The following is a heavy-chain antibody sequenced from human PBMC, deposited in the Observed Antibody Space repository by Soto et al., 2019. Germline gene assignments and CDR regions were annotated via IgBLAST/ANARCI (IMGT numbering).Heavy chain of an antibody. CDR2: INHSGST. V-gene: IGHV4-34*01. CDR1: GWSFSGYY. CDR3: ARNKREGQQLVRRGTGGMDV. J-gene: IGHJ6*02. D-gene: IGHD6-13*01. Sequence: KSXETLSLTCSVDGWSFSGYYWSWIRQPPGKGLEWIGEINHSGSTNYNPSLKSRVTISVDTSKNQFSLKLSSVTAADTAVYYCARNKREGQQLVRRGTGGMDVWGQGTTVTVSS.